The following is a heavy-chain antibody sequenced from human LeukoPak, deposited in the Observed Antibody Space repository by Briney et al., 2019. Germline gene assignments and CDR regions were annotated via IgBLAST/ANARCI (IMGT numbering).Heavy chain of an antibody. V-gene: IGHV4-38-2*02. J-gene: IGHJ4*02. Sequence: KPSETLSLTCTVSGYSTSSGYYWGWIRQPPGKGLEWIGSIYHSGSTYYNPSLKSRVTISVDTSKNQFSLKLSSVTAADTAVYYCARDQAFLTTFDYWGQGTLVTVSS. CDR3: ARDQAFLTTFDY. CDR2: IYHSGST. CDR1: GYSTSSGYY. D-gene: IGHD4-11*01.